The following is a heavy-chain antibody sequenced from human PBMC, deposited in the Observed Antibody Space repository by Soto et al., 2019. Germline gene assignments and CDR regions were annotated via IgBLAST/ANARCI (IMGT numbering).Heavy chain of an antibody. CDR2: VKQDGSVT. D-gene: IGHD4-17*01. Sequence: PGGSLRLSCVASGFTFTSYLMSWVRQAPGKGLEWVANVKQDGSVTYYVDSVRGRFIISRDNAKNSVYLQMSSLTAEDTAVYYCASQRDLGDYDYWGQGILVTVSS. CDR3: ASQRDLGDYDY. V-gene: IGHV3-7*01. CDR1: GFTFTSYL. J-gene: IGHJ4*02.